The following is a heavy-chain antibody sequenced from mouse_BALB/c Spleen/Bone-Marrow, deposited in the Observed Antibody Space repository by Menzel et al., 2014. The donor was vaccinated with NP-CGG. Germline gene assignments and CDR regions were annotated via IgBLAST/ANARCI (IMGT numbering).Heavy chain of an antibody. Sequence: QLQESGAEVVKPGASVRLSCKTSGYTFTNYWMHWVKQRPGQGLEWIGDINPSNGRATYSEKFKSKATLTVDTSSSTAYMQLSSLTSEDSAVYYCARYYNCYFDVWGAGTTVTVSS. CDR3: ARYYNCYFDV. J-gene: IGHJ1*01. CDR2: INPSNGRA. CDR1: GYTFTNYW. D-gene: IGHD1-1*01. V-gene: IGHV1S81*02.